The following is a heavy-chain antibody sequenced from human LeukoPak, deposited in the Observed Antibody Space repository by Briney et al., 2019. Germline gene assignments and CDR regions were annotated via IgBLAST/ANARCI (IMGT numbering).Heavy chain of an antibody. V-gene: IGHV4-31*03. CDR1: GGFISSGAYP. CDR3: ARGRGV. CDR2: SYYSGST. J-gene: IGHJ6*02. Sequence: SETLSLTCTVSGGFISSGAYPWSWIRQHPGEGLEWIGYSYYSGSTYYNPSLKSRVSISVDTSKNQFSLKLSSVTAADTAVYYCARGRGVWGQGTTVTVSS.